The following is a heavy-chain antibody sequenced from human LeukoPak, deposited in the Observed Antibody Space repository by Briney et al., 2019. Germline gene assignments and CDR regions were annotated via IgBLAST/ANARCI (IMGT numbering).Heavy chain of an antibody. J-gene: IGHJ6*02. D-gene: IGHD5-18*01. CDR2: INPNGGGT. V-gene: IGHV1-2*04. CDR3: ARGGGYSYGDYDIYYYYGMDV. CDR1: GYTFTGYY. Sequence: GASVKVSCKASGYTFTGYYMHWVRQAPGQGLEWMGWINPNGGGTNYAQKFQGWVTMTRDTSISTAYMELSRLRSDDTAVYYCARGGGYSYGDYDIYYYYGMDVWGQGTTVTVSS.